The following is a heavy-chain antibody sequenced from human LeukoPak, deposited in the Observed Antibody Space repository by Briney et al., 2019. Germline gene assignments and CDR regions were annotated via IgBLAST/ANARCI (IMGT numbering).Heavy chain of an antibody. Sequence: ASVKVSCKASGYTFSDYYIPWVRQAPGQGREWMGWINPKSGDPHYSQKFQGRVTMTRETSISTAYMDLTRLSSDDRAVYYCARGRRYFDWLGAFDIWGQGTMVTVSS. J-gene: IGHJ3*02. D-gene: IGHD3-9*01. CDR2: INPKSGDP. CDR3: ARGRRYFDWLGAFDI. V-gene: IGHV1-2*02. CDR1: GYTFSDYY.